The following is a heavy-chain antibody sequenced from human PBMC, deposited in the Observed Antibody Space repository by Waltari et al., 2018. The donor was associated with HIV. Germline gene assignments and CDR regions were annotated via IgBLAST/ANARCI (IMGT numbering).Heavy chain of an antibody. Sequence: QVQLVESGGGVVQPGRSLRLSCAASGFTFKNFAMNWVRQAPGNGLELVGNIYYDGSKKFYGDSVRGRFTMSRDNSKQILYLQMNSLRVEDTALYYCARDYNYAPDYWGQGTLVVVSS. J-gene: IGHJ4*02. CDR2: IYYDGSKK. D-gene: IGHD5-18*01. CDR1: GFTFKNFA. CDR3: ARDYNYAPDY. V-gene: IGHV3-33*01.